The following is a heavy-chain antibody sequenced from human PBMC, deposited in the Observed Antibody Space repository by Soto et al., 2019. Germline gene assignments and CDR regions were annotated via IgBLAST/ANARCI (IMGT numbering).Heavy chain of an antibody. D-gene: IGHD3-10*01. J-gene: IGHJ4*02. V-gene: IGHV4-59*01. CDR2: IYYSGST. Sequence: PSETLSLTCTVSGCSISSYYWSWIRQPPGKGLEWIGYIYYSGSTNYNPSLKSRVTISVDTSKNQFSLKLSSVTAADTAVYYCARSQFAFRGVLDYWGQGTLVTVSS. CDR3: ARSQFAFRGVLDY. CDR1: GCSISSYY.